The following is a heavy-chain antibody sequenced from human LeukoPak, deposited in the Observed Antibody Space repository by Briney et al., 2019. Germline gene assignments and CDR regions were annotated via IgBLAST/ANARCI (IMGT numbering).Heavy chain of an antibody. CDR1: GYTFTSYY. CDR3: ARDLEPERTYYDFWSGYYMGY. CDR2: INPNSGGT. J-gene: IGHJ4*02. V-gene: IGHV1-2*06. D-gene: IGHD3-3*01. Sequence: ASVKVSCKASGYTFTSYYMHWVRQAPGQGLEWMGRINPNSGGTNYAQKFQGRVTMTRDTSISTAYMELSRLRSDDTAVYYCARDLEPERTYYDFWSGYYMGYWGQGTLVTVSS.